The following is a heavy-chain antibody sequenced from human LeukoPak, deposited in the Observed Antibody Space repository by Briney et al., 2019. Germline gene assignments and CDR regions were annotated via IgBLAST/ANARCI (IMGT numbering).Heavy chain of an antibody. CDR2: ISSSGGST. CDR3: AKGGIAVTGRYYFDY. Sequence: PGGSLRLSCAASGFTFTNFAMTWVRPAPGKGLEWVSTISSSGGSTYYADSVKGRFTISRDNSKNTLYLQMNSLIAEDTAVYYCAKGGIAVTGRYYFDYWGQGTPVTVSS. V-gene: IGHV3-23*01. J-gene: IGHJ4*02. CDR1: GFTFTNFA. D-gene: IGHD6-19*01.